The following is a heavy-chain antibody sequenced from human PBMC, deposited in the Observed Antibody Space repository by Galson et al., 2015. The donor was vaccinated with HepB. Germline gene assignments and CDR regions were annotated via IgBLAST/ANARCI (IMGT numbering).Heavy chain of an antibody. CDR1: GYTFNTHG. V-gene: IGHV1-18*01. J-gene: IGHJ5*02. Sequence: SVKVSCKASGYTFNTHGITWVRQAPGQGPEWLGWISGYNGNANYAQKFQGRVTLTRDTSTSTAYMEVRSLRSDDTAVHYCARGAKRFGELFDWFDPWGQGTLVTVSS. D-gene: IGHD3-10*01. CDR2: ISGYNGNA. CDR3: ARGAKRFGELFDWFDP.